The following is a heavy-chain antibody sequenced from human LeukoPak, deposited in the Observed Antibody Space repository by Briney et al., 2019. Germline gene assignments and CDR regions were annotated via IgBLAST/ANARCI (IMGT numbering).Heavy chain of an antibody. CDR2: ISDGGVT. V-gene: IGHV4-59*08. D-gene: IGHD1-26*01. Sequence: SETLSLTCNVSGGSISTYYWSWILQPPAKVLEWIGYISDGGVTSYNPSLKGRVTISVDSPKNRFSLRLTSLTAVDTALYYCARHGGTLDYFDYWGPGSLVTVSS. CDR1: GGSISTYY. J-gene: IGHJ4*02. CDR3: ARHGGTLDYFDY.